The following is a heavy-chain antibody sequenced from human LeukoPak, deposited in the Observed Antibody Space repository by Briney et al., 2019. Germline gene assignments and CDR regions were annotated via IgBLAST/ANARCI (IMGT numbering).Heavy chain of an antibody. D-gene: IGHD6-13*01. J-gene: IGHJ5*02. CDR1: GFTFSSYA. CDR3: AILPEVISSWTHHWINENNWFDP. V-gene: IGHV3-30-3*01. CDR2: ISYDGSNK. Sequence: PGGSLRLSCAASGFTFSSYAMHWVRQAPGKGLEWVAVISYDGSNKYYADSVKGRFTISRDNSKNTLYLQMNSLRAEDTAVYYCAILPEVISSWTHHWINENNWFDPWGQGTLVTVSS.